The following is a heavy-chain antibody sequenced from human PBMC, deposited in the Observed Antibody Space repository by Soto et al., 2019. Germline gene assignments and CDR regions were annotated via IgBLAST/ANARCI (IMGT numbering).Heavy chain of an antibody. J-gene: IGHJ6*03. CDR3: AGQYCTTSRIYYIAV. D-gene: IGHD2-8*01. CDR1: GGSISSYY. CDR2: IYYSGST. V-gene: IGHV4-59*08. Sequence: QVQLQESGPGLVKPSETLSLTCTVSGGSISSYYWSWIRQPPGKGLEWMGYIYYSGSTNYNPSHKGRVTMSVDTTNNQFSMKLSYVTAADTAVYYCAGQYCTTSRIYYIAVWGKGTTVTVSS.